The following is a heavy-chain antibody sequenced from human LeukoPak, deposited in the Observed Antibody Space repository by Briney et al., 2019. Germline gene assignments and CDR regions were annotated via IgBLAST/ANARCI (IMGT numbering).Heavy chain of an antibody. Sequence: SQNLSLTCAVSGGSISSGGYSWSWIRQPPGKGLEWIGYIYHSGSTYYNPSLKSRVTISVDRSKNQFSLKLSSVTAADTAVYYCASGSGSYYIIDYWGQGTLVTVSS. D-gene: IGHD3-10*01. CDR3: ASGSGSYYIIDY. J-gene: IGHJ4*02. V-gene: IGHV4-30-2*01. CDR1: GGSISSGGYS. CDR2: IYHSGST.